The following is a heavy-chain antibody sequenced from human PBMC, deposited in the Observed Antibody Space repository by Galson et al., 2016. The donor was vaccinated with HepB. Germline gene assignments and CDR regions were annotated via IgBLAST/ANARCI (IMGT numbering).Heavy chain of an antibody. D-gene: IGHD5-24*01. J-gene: IGHJ4*02. CDR2: ISAYNGNT. CDR3: ARDRGGFGGYFDS. CDR1: GYTFTSYG. V-gene: IGHV1-18*01. Sequence: SVKVSCKASGYTFTSYGISWVRQAPGQGLEWMGWISAYNGNTNYAQKLQGRVTMTTDTSTTTAYMDLGSLGFDDTAIYYCARDRGGFGGYFDSWGQGTLVTVSS.